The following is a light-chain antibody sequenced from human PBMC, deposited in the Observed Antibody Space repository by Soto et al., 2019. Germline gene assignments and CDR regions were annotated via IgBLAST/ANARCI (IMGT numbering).Light chain of an antibody. J-gene: IGKJ1*01. V-gene: IGKV1-33*01. CDR2: DAS. Sequence: DIQMTQSPSSLSAFVGDTVTITCQASQDISKYSNWYQQKPGKAPKLLIYDASNLETGVPSRFSGSGSGTSFTFTISSLQPEDIATYYCQQYDNFPWTFGQGTKVDIK. CDR3: QQYDNFPWT. CDR1: QDISKY.